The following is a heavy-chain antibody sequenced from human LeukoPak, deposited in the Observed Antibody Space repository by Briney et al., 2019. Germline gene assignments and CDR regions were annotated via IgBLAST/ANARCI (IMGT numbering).Heavy chain of an antibody. Sequence: ASVKVSCKASGYTFTGYYMHWVRQATGQGLEWMGWMNPNSGNTGYAQKFQGRVTITRNTSISTAYMELSSLRSEDTAVYYCARVSAVAGTTDFDYWGQGALVTVSS. V-gene: IGHV1-8*03. CDR3: ARVSAVAGTTDFDY. D-gene: IGHD6-19*01. J-gene: IGHJ4*02. CDR2: MNPNSGNT. CDR1: GYTFTGYY.